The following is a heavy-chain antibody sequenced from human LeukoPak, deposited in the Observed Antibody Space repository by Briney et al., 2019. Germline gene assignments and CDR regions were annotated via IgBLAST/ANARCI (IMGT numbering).Heavy chain of an antibody. CDR1: GFTFSSYA. V-gene: IGHV3-30-3*01. D-gene: IGHD3-10*01. J-gene: IGHJ3*02. Sequence: GGSLRLSCAASGFTFSSYAMHWVRQAPGKGLEWVAVISYDGSNKYYADSVKGRFTISRDNSKNTLYLQMNSLRAEDTAVYYCARGDSGRAFDIWGQGTMVTVSS. CDR2: ISYDGSNK. CDR3: ARGDSGRAFDI.